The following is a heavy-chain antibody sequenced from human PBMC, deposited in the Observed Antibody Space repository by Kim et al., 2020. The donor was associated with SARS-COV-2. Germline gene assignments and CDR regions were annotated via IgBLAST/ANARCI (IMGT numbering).Heavy chain of an antibody. V-gene: IGHV7-4-1*02. D-gene: IGHD3-3*01. CDR1: GYTFTSYA. J-gene: IGHJ4*02. Sequence: ASVKVSCKASGYTFTSYAMNWVRQAPGQGLEWMGWINTNTGNPTYAQGFTGRFVFSLDTSVSTAYLQISSLKAEDTAVYYCAREPRIRAIFGVASYALFYGGQGTLVTVSS. CDR3: AREPRIRAIFGVASYALFY. CDR2: INTNTGNP.